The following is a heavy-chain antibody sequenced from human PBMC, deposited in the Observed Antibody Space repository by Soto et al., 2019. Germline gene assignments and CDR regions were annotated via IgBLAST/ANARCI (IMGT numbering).Heavy chain of an antibody. CDR3: ARYCLDMVAAVTWGYYLDY. J-gene: IGHJ4*02. CDR1: GGSISSYY. V-gene: IGHV4-59*05. CDR2: IYYSGST. D-gene: IGHD5-12*01. Sequence: PSETVSLTCTVSGGSISSYYWSWIRQPPGKGLEWIESIYYSGSTYYNPSLKSRVTISVDTSKNQFSLKLSSVTAADTAVYYCARYCLDMVAAVTWGYYLDYWGQGTLVAVCS.